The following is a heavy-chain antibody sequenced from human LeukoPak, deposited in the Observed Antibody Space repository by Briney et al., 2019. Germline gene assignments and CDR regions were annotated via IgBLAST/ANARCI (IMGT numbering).Heavy chain of an antibody. J-gene: IGHJ3*02. Sequence: SETLSLTCTVSGGSIISSDYHWGWVRQPPGKGLEWIGTISYSGNTDYNPSLRSRVTISVDTSNNQFSLRLGSVTAADTAVYHCARHCCSGPAKRVFDIWGQGTIVTVSS. CDR3: ARHCCSGPAKRVFDI. CDR2: ISYSGNT. V-gene: IGHV4-39*01. D-gene: IGHD2-15*01. CDR1: GGSIISSDYH.